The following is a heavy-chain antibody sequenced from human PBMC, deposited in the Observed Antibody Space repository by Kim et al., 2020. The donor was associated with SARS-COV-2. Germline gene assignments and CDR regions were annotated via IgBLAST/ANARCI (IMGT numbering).Heavy chain of an antibody. V-gene: IGHV4-61*01. Sequence: SETLSLTCTVSGGSVSSGSYYWSWLRQPPGKGLEWIGYIYHTGSTNYNPSLKSQVTISLDTSKTQFSLRLTSVTAADTAVYYCAREYNGFDFWGQGTLVTVSS. CDR1: GGSVSSGSYY. D-gene: IGHD1-20*01. CDR2: IYHTGST. J-gene: IGHJ5*01. CDR3: AREYNGFDF.